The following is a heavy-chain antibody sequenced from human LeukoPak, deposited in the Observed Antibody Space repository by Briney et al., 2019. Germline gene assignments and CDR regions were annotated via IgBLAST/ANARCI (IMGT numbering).Heavy chain of an antibody. CDR1: GFSLSTSGMC. D-gene: IGHD5-18*01. CDR3: ARERGYSYGLAYYFDY. Sequence: SGPALVKPTQTLTLTCTFSGFSLSTSGMCVSWFRQPPGKALEWLARIDWDDDKYYSTSLKTRLTISKDTSKNQVVLTMTNMDPVDTATYYCARERGYSYGLAYYFDYWGQGTLVTVSS. J-gene: IGHJ4*02. CDR2: IDWDDDK. V-gene: IGHV2-70*11.